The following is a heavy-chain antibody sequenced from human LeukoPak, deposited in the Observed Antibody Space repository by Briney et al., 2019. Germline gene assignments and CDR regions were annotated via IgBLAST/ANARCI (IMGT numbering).Heavy chain of an antibody. CDR2: INDSGST. CDR1: SVSFSGYY. J-gene: IGHJ6*03. Sequence: SETLSLTCAVYSVSFSGYYWSWIRQSPGKGLEWIGDINDSGSTNYNPSLKSRVTISVDTSKNQFSLKLSSVTAADTAVYYCARLYRNKGYYYYYYYMDVWGKGTTVTISS. D-gene: IGHD4-11*01. CDR3: ARLYRNKGYYYYYYYMDV. V-gene: IGHV4-34*01.